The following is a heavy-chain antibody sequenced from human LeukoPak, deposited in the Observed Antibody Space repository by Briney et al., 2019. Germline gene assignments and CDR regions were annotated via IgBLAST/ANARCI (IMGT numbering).Heavy chain of an antibody. CDR3: ARGPNIVVVPAAKTHAFDI. Sequence: PSETLSLTCAVYGGSFSGYYWSWIRQPPGKGLEWIGEINHSGSTNYNPSLKSRVTISVDTSKNQFSLKLSPVTAADTAVYYCARGPNIVVVPAAKTHAFDIWGQGTMVTVSS. CDR2: INHSGST. CDR1: GGSFSGYY. D-gene: IGHD2-2*01. J-gene: IGHJ3*02. V-gene: IGHV4-34*01.